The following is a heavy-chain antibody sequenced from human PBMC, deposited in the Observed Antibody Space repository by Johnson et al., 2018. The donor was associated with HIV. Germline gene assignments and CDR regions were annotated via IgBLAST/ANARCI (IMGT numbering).Heavy chain of an antibody. CDR1: GFIVSSNY. CDR3: ARDRSKGGAFDI. V-gene: IGHV3-11*04. Sequence: QMQLVESGGGLIQPGGSLRLSCAASGFIVSSNYMTWVRQAPGKGLEWVSYISNSGSSVYYADSVKGRFTISRDNAKNSLYLQMNSLRAGDTAVYYCARDRSKGGAFDIWGQGTMVTVSS. J-gene: IGHJ3*02. D-gene: IGHD2/OR15-2a*01. CDR2: ISNSGSSV.